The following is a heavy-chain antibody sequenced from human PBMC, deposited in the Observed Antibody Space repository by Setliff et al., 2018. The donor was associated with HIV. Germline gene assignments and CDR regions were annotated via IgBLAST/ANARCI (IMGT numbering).Heavy chain of an antibody. CDR1: GDTFTGHA. V-gene: IGHV1-69*05. J-gene: IGHJ4*02. D-gene: IGHD2-8*01. Sequence: SVKVSCKISGDTFTGHAIVWVRQAPGQGLEWMGGIIPITGTIHFAQKFQDRITVTKDESTGTVYMELSSLRAEDMAVYYCARKAGYCPHGGCWSPLDYWGQGTLVTVSS. CDR3: ARKAGYCPHGGCWSPLDY. CDR2: IIPITGTI.